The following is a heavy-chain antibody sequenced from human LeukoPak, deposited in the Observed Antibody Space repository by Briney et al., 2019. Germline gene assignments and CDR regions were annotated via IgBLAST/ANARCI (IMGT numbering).Heavy chain of an antibody. CDR2: INPSSGDT. J-gene: IGHJ4*02. CDR1: GYTFTGYY. CDR3: ASAQMKLATIG. V-gene: IGHV1-2*02. D-gene: IGHD5-24*01. Sequence: GASVKVSCKASGYTFTGYYMHWVRQAPGQGLEWLGWINPSSGDTNYAQNFQGRVTMTGDTSINTAYMELSSLTSDDTAVYYCASAQMKLATIGWGQGTLVTVSS.